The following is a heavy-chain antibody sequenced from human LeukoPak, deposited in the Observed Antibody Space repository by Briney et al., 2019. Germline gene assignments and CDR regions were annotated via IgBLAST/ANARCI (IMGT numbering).Heavy chain of an antibody. CDR1: GYTFTGYY. J-gene: IGHJ6*03. D-gene: IGHD3-10*01. CDR3: ARVRGFGESYYYYMDV. CDR2: INPNSGGT. V-gene: IGHV1-2*02. Sequence: ASVKVSCKASGYTFTGYYMHWVRQAPGQGLEWMGWINPNSGGTNYAQKFQGRVTMTRDTSISTAYMELSRLRSDDTAVYYCARVRGFGESYYYYMDVWGKGTTVAVSS.